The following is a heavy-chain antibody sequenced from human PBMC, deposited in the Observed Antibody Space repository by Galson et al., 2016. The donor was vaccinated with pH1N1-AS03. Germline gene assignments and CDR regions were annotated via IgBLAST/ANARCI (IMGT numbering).Heavy chain of an antibody. J-gene: IGHJ4*02. Sequence: SLRLSCAASGFTFGSYTMSWVRQAPGKGLEWVSAIRGSGTGTHYADSVRGRFTISRDISKNTLYLQMTSLRVEDTAVYYCAPHNIYGFLTGWGGRFDSWGQGALVTVSS. D-gene: IGHD3-9*01. CDR3: APHNIYGFLTGWGGRFDS. CDR2: IRGSGTGT. V-gene: IGHV3-23*01. CDR1: GFTFGSYT.